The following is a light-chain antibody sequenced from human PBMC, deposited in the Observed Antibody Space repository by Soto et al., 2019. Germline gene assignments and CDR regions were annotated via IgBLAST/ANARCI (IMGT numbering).Light chain of an antibody. CDR1: QSLVHGDGNTY. J-gene: IGKJ2*01. CDR3: MQPTQSYT. CDR2: KIS. V-gene: IGKV2-24*01. Sequence: DIVLTQTPLSSPVTLGQPASISCRSSQSLVHGDGNTYFNWLLQRPGQPPRLLIYKISKRFLWVPDRFSGSGAGTEFTLKMSRVEAEDVGGYYCMQPTQSYTFGQGTKLEIK.